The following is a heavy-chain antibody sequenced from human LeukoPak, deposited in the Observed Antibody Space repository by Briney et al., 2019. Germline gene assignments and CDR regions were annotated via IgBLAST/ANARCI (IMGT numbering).Heavy chain of an antibody. V-gene: IGHV3-21*01. CDR3: ARATSSSWYSG. Sequence: GGSLRLSCAASGFTFSSYSMNWVRQAPGKGLEWVSSISSSSSYIYYADSVKGRFTISRDNAKNSLYLQMNSLRAEDTAVYYCARATSSSWYSGWGQGTLVTASS. CDR1: GFTFSSYS. J-gene: IGHJ4*02. CDR2: ISSSSSYI. D-gene: IGHD6-13*01.